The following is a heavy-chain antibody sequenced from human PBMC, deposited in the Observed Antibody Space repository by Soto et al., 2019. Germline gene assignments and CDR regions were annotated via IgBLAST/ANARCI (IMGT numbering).Heavy chain of an antibody. CDR2: IVGSGGST. J-gene: IGHJ4*02. V-gene: IGHV3-23*01. CDR1: GFTFSIYA. CDR3: AKDMGSSSWYIGFDY. Sequence: GGSLRLSCAASGFTFSIYAMSWVRQAPGKGLEWISTIVGSGGSTYSADSVKGRFTISRDNSKNTLYLQMNSLRAEDTAVYYCAKDMGSSSWYIGFDYWGQGTLVTVPQ. D-gene: IGHD6-13*01.